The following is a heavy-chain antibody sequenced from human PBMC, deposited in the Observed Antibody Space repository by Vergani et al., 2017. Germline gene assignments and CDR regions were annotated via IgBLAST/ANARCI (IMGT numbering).Heavy chain of an antibody. V-gene: IGHV4-30-2*03. CDR1: GDSITNGGFS. D-gene: IGHD3-16*01. CDR2: IYNSGNG. CDR3: ASGKYYSDSTSHFRGGYFDV. Sequence: QLQLQESGSGLVKPSQTLSLTCAVSGDSITNGGFSWNWIWQPPGKGPEWIGSIYNSGNGDSSSSLKSRVTISADTSKNQFSLRLTSVTAADTAVYYCASGKYYSDSTSHFRGGYFDVWGRGTLVTVPS. J-gene: IGHJ2*01.